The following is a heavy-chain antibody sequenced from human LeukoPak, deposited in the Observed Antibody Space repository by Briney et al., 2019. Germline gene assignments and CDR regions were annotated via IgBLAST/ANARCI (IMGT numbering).Heavy chain of an antibody. D-gene: IGHD2-21*01. CDR2: ICGSGDST. CDR3: ARDLGYSSLDA. J-gene: IGHJ5*02. CDR1: GFTFNNYA. Sequence: GGSLRLSCAASGFTFNNYAMAWVRQAPGKGLEWVSGICGSGDSTYYAESVRGRFTMSRDNSQTTLYVEMNSLTAEDTAVYYCARDLGYSSLDAWGQGTLVTVSS. V-gene: IGHV3-23*01.